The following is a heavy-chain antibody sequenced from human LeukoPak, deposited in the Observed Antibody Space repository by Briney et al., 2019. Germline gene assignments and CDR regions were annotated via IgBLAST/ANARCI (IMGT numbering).Heavy chain of an antibody. Sequence: GESLKISCKGSGYSFTTYWIGWVRQMPGKGLEWMGIIYPGDSDSKYSPSFQGQVAISADKSISTAYLQWSSLKASDTAMYYCAIGYNYEYWGQGTLVTVSS. CDR1: GYSFTTYW. J-gene: IGHJ4*02. CDR2: IYPGDSDS. CDR3: AIGYNYEY. D-gene: IGHD5-24*01. V-gene: IGHV5-51*01.